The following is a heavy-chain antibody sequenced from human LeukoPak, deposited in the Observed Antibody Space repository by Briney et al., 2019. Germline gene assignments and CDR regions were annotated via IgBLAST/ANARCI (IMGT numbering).Heavy chain of an antibody. V-gene: IGHV3-48*03. D-gene: IGHD3-10*01. Sequence: GGSLRLSCAASGFTFSSYEMIWVRQAPGKGLEWVPYISTSGSTIYYADSVKGRFTIPRDNAKNSLYLQMNSLRAEDTAVYYCAREGSYYFDYWGQGTLVTVSS. CDR3: AREGSYYFDY. J-gene: IGHJ4*02. CDR2: ISTSGSTI. CDR1: GFTFSSYE.